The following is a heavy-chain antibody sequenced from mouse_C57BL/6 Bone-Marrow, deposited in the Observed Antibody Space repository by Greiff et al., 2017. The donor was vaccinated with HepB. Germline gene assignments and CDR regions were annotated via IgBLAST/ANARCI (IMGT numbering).Heavy chain of an antibody. CDR2: IYPRDGST. Sequence: VQLQESDAELVKPGASVKISCKVSGYTFTDHTIHWMKQRPEQGLEWIGYIYPRDGSTKYNEKFKGKATLTADKSSSTAYMQLNSLTSEDSAVYFCARSGLLWFDYYAMDYWGQGTSVTVSS. CDR1: GYTFTDHT. J-gene: IGHJ4*01. CDR3: ARSGLLWFDYYAMDY. V-gene: IGHV1-78*01. D-gene: IGHD2-2*01.